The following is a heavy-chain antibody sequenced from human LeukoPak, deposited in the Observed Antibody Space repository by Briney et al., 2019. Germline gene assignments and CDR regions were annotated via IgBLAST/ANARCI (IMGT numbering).Heavy chain of an antibody. CDR3: ARVPAGVIGMKDAFDI. CDR2: ISGSSSYI. Sequence: GGSLRLSCAASGFTFSSYAMSWVRQAPGKGLEWVSAISGSSSYIYYADSVKGRFTISRHNAKNSLYLQMNSLRAEDTAVYYCARVPAGVIGMKDAFDIWGQGTMVTVSS. J-gene: IGHJ3*02. CDR1: GFTFSSYA. V-gene: IGHV3-21*01. D-gene: IGHD3-16*02.